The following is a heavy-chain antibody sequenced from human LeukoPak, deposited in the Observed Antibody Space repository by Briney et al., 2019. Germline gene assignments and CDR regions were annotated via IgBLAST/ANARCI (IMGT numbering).Heavy chain of an antibody. Sequence: SETLSLTCTVSGGSISSSSYYWGWIRQPPGKGLEWIGSIYYSGSTYYNPSLKSRVTIAVDTSKNQFSLKLSSVTAADTAVYYCARSVLSVWGSYRYFDYWGQGTLVTVSS. D-gene: IGHD3-16*02. CDR2: IYYSGST. V-gene: IGHV4-39*01. J-gene: IGHJ4*02. CDR1: GGSISSSSYY. CDR3: ARSVLSVWGSYRYFDY.